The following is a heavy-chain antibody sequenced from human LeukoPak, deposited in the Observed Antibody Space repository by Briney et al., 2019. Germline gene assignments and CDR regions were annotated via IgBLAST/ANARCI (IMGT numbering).Heavy chain of an antibody. Sequence: GGSLRLSCTASGFTFGDYALTWVRQAPGKGLEWVGFIRSKAYGGTTEYAASVKGRFTISRDDSKSIAYLQMNSLKTEDTAVYYCTRETTPYYWGQGTLVTVSS. CDR3: TRETTPYY. CDR1: GFTFGDYA. D-gene: IGHD4-17*01. V-gene: IGHV3-49*04. J-gene: IGHJ4*02. CDR2: IRSKAYGGTT.